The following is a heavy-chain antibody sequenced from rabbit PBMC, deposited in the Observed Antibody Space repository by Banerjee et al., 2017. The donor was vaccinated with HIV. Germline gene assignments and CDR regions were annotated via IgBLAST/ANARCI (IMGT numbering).Heavy chain of an antibody. V-gene: IGHV1S45*01. CDR1: GFDFSWSYM. CDR2: INSSSRNV. J-gene: IGHJ4*01. CDR3: ARDLAGVIGWNFGL. D-gene: IGHD4-1*01. Sequence: QEQLVESGGGLVQPGASLTLSCKASGFDFSWSYMSWVRQAPGKGLEWIACINSSSRNVVYASWATGRFTISKTSSTTVTLQMTSLTAADTATYFCARDLAGVIGWNFGLWGPGTLVTV.